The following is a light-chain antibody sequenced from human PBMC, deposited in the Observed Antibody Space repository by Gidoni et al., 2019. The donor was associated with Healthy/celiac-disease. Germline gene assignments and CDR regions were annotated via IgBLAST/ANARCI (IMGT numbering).Light chain of an antibody. CDR1: KLGDKY. V-gene: IGLV3-1*01. CDR3: QAWDSSTAVV. CDR2: QDS. Sequence: SDEPTPPPSVSVSPGQTASITCSGDKLGDKYACWYQQKPGQSPVLVIYQDSKRPSGIPERFSGSNSGNTATLTLSGTQAMDEADYYCQAWDSSTAVVFGGGTKLTVL. J-gene: IGLJ2*01.